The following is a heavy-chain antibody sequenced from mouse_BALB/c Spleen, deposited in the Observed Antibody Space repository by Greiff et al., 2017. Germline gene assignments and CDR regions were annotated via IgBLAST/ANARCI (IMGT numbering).Heavy chain of an antibody. Sequence: LVESGAELARPGASVKMSCKASGYTFTSYTMHWVKQRPGQGLEWIGYINPSSGYTNYNQKFKDKATLTADKSSSTAYMQLSSLTSEDSAVYYCARYYDAPYCYAMDYWGQGTSVTVSS. CDR3: ARYYDAPYCYAMDY. V-gene: IGHV1-4*01. CDR2: INPSSGYT. D-gene: IGHD2-4*01. J-gene: IGHJ4*01. CDR1: GYTFTSYT.